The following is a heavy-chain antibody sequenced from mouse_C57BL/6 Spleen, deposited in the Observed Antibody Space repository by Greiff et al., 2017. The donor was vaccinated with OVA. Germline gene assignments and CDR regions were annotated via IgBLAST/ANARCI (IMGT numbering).Heavy chain of an antibody. CDR3: AREGVTTGRYFDY. V-gene: IGHV1-81*01. D-gene: IGHD2-2*01. CDR1: GYTFTSYG. CDR2: IYPRSGNT. Sequence: VKLVESGAELARPGASVKLSCKASGYTFTSYGISWVKQRTGQGLEWIGEIYPRSGNTYYNEKFKGKATLTADKSSSTAYMELRSLTSEDSAVYFCAREGVTTGRYFDYWGQGTTLTVSS. J-gene: IGHJ2*01.